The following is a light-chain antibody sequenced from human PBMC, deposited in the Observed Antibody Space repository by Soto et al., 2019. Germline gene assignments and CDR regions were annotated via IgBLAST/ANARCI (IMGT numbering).Light chain of an antibody. J-gene: IGLJ1*01. CDR2: KNN. CDR3: AAWDDSLSGYV. V-gene: IGLV1-47*01. Sequence: QSALTQPPSASGTPGQRITISCSGSSSNIRGSDVYWYQQLPGTAPKLLIRKNNQRPSGVPDRFSGSKSGTSASLAISGLRSEDEADYYCAAWDDSLSGYVFGAGTQLTVL. CDR1: SSNIRGSD.